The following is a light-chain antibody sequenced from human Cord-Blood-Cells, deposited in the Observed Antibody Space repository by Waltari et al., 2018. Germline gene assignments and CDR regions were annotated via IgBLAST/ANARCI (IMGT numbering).Light chain of an antibody. J-gene: IGKJ1*01. CDR3: QQYNNWPPWT. CDR2: GAS. CDR1: QSVSSN. Sequence: EIVMTQSPATLSVSPGERATLSCRASQSVSSNFAWYQQKPGQAPSLLIYGASTRATGIPASFSGSGSGTEFTLTISSLQSEDFAVYYCQQYNNWPPWTFGQGTKVEIK. V-gene: IGKV3-15*01.